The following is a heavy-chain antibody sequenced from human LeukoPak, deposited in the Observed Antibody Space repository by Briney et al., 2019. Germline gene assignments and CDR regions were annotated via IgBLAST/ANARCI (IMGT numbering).Heavy chain of an antibody. V-gene: IGHV3-48*04. CDR1: GFTFSSYG. CDR2: ISSSSDSI. D-gene: IGHD2-15*01. J-gene: IGHJ6*02. Sequence: GGSLRLSCAASGFTFSSYGMNWLRQAPGKRLEWVSYISSSSDSIYYADSVKGRFTISRDNAKNSLYLQMNSLRAEDTAVYYCARGSGRRHYNGMDVWGQGTTVTVSS. CDR3: ARGSGRRHYNGMDV.